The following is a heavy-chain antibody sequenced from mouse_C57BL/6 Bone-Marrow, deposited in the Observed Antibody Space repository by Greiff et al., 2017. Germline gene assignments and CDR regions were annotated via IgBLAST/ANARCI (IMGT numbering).Heavy chain of an antibody. CDR1: GFDFSRYW. CDR3: ARMYYYGCFAY. CDR2: INPDSSTR. V-gene: IGHV4-1*02. D-gene: IGHD1-1*01. Sequence: EVKLVESGGGLVQPGGSLKLSCAASGFDFSRYWMSWVRQAPGKGLEWIGEINPDSSTRNYTPSLKDKFIISRDNAKKTLYLQRSKVRSEDTALYYCARMYYYGCFAYWGQGTLVTVSA. J-gene: IGHJ3*01.